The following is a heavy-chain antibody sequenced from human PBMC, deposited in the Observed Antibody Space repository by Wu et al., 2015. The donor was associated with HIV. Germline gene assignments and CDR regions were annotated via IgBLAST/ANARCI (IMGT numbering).Heavy chain of an antibody. V-gene: IGHV1-2*02. CDR3: ARADYFWVRGSYFRTLDS. Sequence: QVQLVQSGAEVKKPGASVKVSCQTSGYPFTNYYIHWVRQAPGQGLEWMGWINPHSADTIYAQKFQGRVTMTRDTSISTAYMELNRLRSDDTAVYFCARADYFWVRGSYFRTLDSWGRGTLVTVSS. CDR2: INPHSADT. D-gene: IGHD3-10*01. CDR1: GYPFTNYY. J-gene: IGHJ4*02.